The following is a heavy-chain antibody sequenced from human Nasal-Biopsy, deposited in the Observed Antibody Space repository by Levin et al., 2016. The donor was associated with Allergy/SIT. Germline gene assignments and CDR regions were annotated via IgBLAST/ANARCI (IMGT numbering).Heavy chain of an antibody. CDR3: ARVHGEASYFDS. CDR2: IYYSGSA. V-gene: IGHV4-30-4*01. Sequence: SETLSLTCTVSGGSINGADYYWSWIRQPPGKGLQWIGYIYYSGSAYYNPSLKSRVSISVDPSKNQFSLKLTSVTVADTAVYLCARVHGEASYFDSWGHGTLVPVSS. CDR1: GGSINGADYY. D-gene: IGHD3-10*01. J-gene: IGHJ4*01.